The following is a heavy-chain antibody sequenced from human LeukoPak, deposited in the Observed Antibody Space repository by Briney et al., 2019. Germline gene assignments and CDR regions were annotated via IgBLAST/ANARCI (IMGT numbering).Heavy chain of an antibody. V-gene: IGHV3-15*01. J-gene: IGHJ4*02. CDR3: ARDSTPYDSSGYCYDY. D-gene: IGHD3-22*01. Sequence: GGSLRLSCAVSGFTFSNAWMTWVRQAPGKGLEWVGRIKSKSDGETTDYAVPVKGRFTISRDNSKNTLYLQMNSLRAEDTAVYYCARDSTPYDSSGYCYDYWGQGTLVTVSS. CDR2: IKSKSDGETT. CDR1: GFTFSNAW.